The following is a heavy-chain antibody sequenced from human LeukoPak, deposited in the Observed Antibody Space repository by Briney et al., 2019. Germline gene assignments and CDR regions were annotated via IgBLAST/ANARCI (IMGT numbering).Heavy chain of an antibody. D-gene: IGHD2-2*01. V-gene: IGHV3-23*01. J-gene: IGHJ4*02. CDR2: ISGSGGST. CDR1: GFTFSSYA. Sequence: GGSLRLSCAASGFTFSSYAMSWVRQAPGKGLEWVSAISGSGGSTYYADSVKGRFTISRDNSKNTLYLQMNSLRAEDTAVYYCARDLLGYCSSTSCPNSGFPDYWGQGTLVTVSS. CDR3: ARDLLGYCSSTSCPNSGFPDY.